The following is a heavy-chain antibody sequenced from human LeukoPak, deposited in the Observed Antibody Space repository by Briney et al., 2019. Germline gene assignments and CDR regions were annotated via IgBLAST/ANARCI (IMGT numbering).Heavy chain of an antibody. V-gene: IGHV1-69*05. CDR2: IIPTFDTP. D-gene: IGHD4-17*01. Sequence: SVKVSCKASGGTFSSYAITWVRQAPGLGLEWMGAIIPTFDTPNYAQKIQGRVTITTDESTSTAYMELSSLRSEDTAMYYCAKGAAYGDTWGQGTLVTVSS. CDR1: GGTFSSYA. CDR3: AKGAAYGDT. J-gene: IGHJ4*02.